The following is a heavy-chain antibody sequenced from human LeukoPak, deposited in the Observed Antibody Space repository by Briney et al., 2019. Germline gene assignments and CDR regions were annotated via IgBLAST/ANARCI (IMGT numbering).Heavy chain of an antibody. CDR2: IYHSGST. D-gene: IGHD6-19*01. CDR1: GGSISSSNW. CDR3: ASTLIGIAVAGTVY. V-gene: IGHV4-4*02. Sequence: PSGTLSLTCAVSGGSISSSNWWSWVRQPPGKGLEWIGEIYHSGSTNYNPSLKSRVTISADKSKNQFSLKLSSVTAADTAVYYCASTLIGIAVAGTVYWGQGTLVTVSS. J-gene: IGHJ4*02.